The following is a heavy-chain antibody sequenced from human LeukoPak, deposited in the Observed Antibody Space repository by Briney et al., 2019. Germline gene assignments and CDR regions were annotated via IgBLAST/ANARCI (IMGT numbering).Heavy chain of an antibody. CDR3: ARGYSSSWPFDY. V-gene: IGHV3-9*01. D-gene: IGHD6-13*01. Sequence: PGGSLRLSCAASGFTFSSYAMHWVRQAPGKGLEWVSGISWNSGSIGYADSVKGRFTISRDNAKNSLYLQMNSLRAEDTALYYCARGYSSSWPFDYWGQGTLVTVFS. CDR2: ISWNSGSI. CDR1: GFTFSSYA. J-gene: IGHJ4*02.